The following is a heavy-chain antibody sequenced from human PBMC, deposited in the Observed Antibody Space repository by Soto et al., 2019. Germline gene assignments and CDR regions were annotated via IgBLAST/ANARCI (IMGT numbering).Heavy chain of an antibody. CDR1: GFTFANAW. Sequence: EVQLVESGGGLVKPGGSLRLSCAASGFTFANAWMSWVRQAPGKGLEWVGRVRSKADGGTTDYAAPVKGRFIISRDDSENTLYLQMNSLKNDDTAVYYCRRDWDYPVLWGQGTLVTVSS. CDR3: RRDWDYPVL. D-gene: IGHD1-7*01. J-gene: IGHJ4*02. V-gene: IGHV3-15*01. CDR2: VRSKADGGTT.